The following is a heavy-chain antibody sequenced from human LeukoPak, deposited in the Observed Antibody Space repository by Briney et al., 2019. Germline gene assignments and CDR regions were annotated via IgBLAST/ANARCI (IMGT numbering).Heavy chain of an antibody. Sequence: GGTLRLSCAASGFTFSSYSMNWVRQAPGKGLEWVSYISSSSSTIYYADSVKGRFTISRDNAKNSLYLQMNSLRAEDTAVYYCARGTTNLYAFDIWGQGTMVTVSS. V-gene: IGHV3-48*01. CDR2: ISSSSSTI. D-gene: IGHD1-1*01. CDR1: GFTFSSYS. CDR3: ARGTTNLYAFDI. J-gene: IGHJ3*02.